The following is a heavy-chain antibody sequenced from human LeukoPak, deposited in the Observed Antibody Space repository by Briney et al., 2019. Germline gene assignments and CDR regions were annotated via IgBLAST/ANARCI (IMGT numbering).Heavy chain of an antibody. V-gene: IGHV4-59*01. D-gene: IGHD3-9*01. CDR1: GGSISSYY. Sequence: SETLSLTCTVSGGSISSYYWSWIRQPPGKGLEWIGYIYYSGSTNYNPSLKSRVTISVDTSKNQFSLKLSSVTAADTAVYYCARERKGLYDILTGPYFDYWGQGTLVTVSS. J-gene: IGHJ4*02. CDR2: IYYSGST. CDR3: ARERKGLYDILTGPYFDY.